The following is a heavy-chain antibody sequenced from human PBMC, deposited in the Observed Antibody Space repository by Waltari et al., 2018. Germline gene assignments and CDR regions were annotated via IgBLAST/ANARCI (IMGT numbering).Heavy chain of an antibody. V-gene: IGHV3-21*01. CDR2: ISSSSSYI. J-gene: IGHJ5*02. CDR3: ARVRRDLVGVFWFDP. CDR1: GFTFSSYS. Sequence: EVQLVESGGGLVKPGGSLRLSCAASGFTFSSYSMNWVRQAPGKGLEWVSSISSSSSYIYSADSGKGRFTISRDNAKNSLYLQMNSLRAEDTAVYYCARVRRDLVGVFWFDPWGQGTLVTVSS. D-gene: IGHD3-16*01.